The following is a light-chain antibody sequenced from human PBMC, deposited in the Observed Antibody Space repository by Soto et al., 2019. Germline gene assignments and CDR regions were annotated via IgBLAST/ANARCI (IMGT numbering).Light chain of an antibody. Sequence: EIVLTQSPGTLSLSPGERSTLSCRASQSVSSSYLAWYQQKPGQAPRLLIYGASSRATGIPDRFSGSGSGTDFTLTISSLEPEDFAVYYCQQRIDWPLTFGGGTKVDIK. J-gene: IGKJ4*01. V-gene: IGKV3D-20*02. CDR3: QQRIDWPLT. CDR2: GAS. CDR1: QSVSSSY.